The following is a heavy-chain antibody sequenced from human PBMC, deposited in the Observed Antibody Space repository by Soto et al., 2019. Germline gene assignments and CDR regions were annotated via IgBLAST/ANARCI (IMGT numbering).Heavy chain of an antibody. CDR1: RFTFTTYW. V-gene: IGHV3-7*01. CDR3: ARGAVGYGMDV. CDR2: IKQDGSET. D-gene: IGHD1-1*01. J-gene: IGHJ4*02. Sequence: DVQLVESGGGLVQPGGSLRLSCAASRFTFTTYWMNWVRQGPGKGLEWVANIKQDGSETYYVDSVKGRFTISRDNAKNSLYLQMKSLRAEDTAVYYCARGAVGYGMDVWGQGTLVTVSS.